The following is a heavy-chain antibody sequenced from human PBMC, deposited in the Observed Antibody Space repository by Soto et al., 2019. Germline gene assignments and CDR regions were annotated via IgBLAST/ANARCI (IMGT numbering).Heavy chain of an antibody. Sequence: GASVKVSCKASGGTFSSYAISWVRQAPGQGLEWMGGIIPIFGTANYAQKFQGRVTITADESTSTAYMELSSLRSEDTAVYYCARESAIFGAGKTDYYYYGMDVWGQGTTVTVSS. CDR2: IIPIFGTA. V-gene: IGHV1-69*13. CDR1: GGTFSSYA. CDR3: ARESAIFGAGKTDYYYYGMDV. D-gene: IGHD3-3*01. J-gene: IGHJ6*02.